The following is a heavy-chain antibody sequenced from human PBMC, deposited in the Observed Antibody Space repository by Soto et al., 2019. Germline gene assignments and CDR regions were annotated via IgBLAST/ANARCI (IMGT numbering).Heavy chain of an antibody. CDR2: ITGSGDTT. J-gene: IGHJ6*02. D-gene: IGHD6-19*01. V-gene: IGHV3-23*01. CDR3: XLWEQWVSNSYYYGLDV. Sequence: GGSLRLSCTASGFTFSRYAMSWVRQAPGKGLQWVSTITGSGDTTYYGDSVKGRFTISRDNSKNTLYLQMNSLRAEDTAVYYCXLWEQWVSNSYYYGLDVWGQGTTVTVSS. CDR1: GFTFSRYA.